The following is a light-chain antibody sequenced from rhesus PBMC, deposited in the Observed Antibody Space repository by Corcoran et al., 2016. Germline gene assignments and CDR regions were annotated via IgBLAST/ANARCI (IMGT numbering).Light chain of an antibody. CDR2: KAS. CDR3: QQYNSYPHS. V-gene: IGKV1-22*01. J-gene: IGKJ2*01. CDR1: QSISSW. Sequence: DIQMTQSPSSLSASVGDTVTITCRASQSISSWLDWFQEKPGKAPKLMIYKASSFQGGVPSRFSGSGSGTDFILTINGLQPEDFSVYYCQQYNSYPHSFGQGTKVDI.